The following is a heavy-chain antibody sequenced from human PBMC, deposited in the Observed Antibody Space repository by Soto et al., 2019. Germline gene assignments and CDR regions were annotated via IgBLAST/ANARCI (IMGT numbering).Heavy chain of an antibody. Sequence: QVQLEQSGAEVKKPGSSVKVSCKASGGTFSTSAISWVRQAPGQGLEWMGGIMPIFRTPDYAQKFQGRVTSNADESTSTAYMELSGLRSDDTAVYYCARDIDRQQLGGTYYYMFDVWGQGTTVTVSS. V-gene: IGHV1-69*13. J-gene: IGHJ6*02. CDR3: ARDIDRQQLGGTYYYMFDV. CDR2: IMPIFRTP. D-gene: IGHD1-26*01. CDR1: GGTFSTSA.